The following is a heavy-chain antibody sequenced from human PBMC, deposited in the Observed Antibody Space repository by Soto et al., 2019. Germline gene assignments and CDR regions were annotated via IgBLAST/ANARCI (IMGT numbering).Heavy chain of an antibody. V-gene: IGHV3-23*01. CDR1: GFTFSNSA. Sequence: GGSLRLSCAASGFTFSNSAMPWVRQAPGKGLEWVSTISLTGGTTFYADSVKGRFTISRDNSENTLYLQLSSLRADDTAVYYCAKDRAARPYYQYYYGMDVWGQGTTVTVSS. D-gene: IGHD6-6*01. CDR2: ISLTGGTT. CDR3: AKDRAARPYYQYYYGMDV. J-gene: IGHJ6*02.